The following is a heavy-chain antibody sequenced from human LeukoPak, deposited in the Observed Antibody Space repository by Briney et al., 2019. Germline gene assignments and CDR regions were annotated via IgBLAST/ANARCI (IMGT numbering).Heavy chain of an antibody. Sequence: GASVKVSCKASGYTFTNYEINWVRQGTGQGLEWLGWMNPSSGNTGYAQKFQGRVTMTRDTSISTAYMELSSLRSEDTAVYYCARDSETSVVPAATRNWFDPWGQGTLVTVSS. D-gene: IGHD2-2*01. V-gene: IGHV1-8*01. CDR1: GYTFTNYE. CDR2: MNPSSGNT. J-gene: IGHJ5*02. CDR3: ARDSETSVVPAATRNWFDP.